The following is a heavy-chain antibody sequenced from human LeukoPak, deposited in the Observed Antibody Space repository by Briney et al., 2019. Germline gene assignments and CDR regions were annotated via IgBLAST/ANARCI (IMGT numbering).Heavy chain of an antibody. CDR3: ARLGGTYDILTGYHNGWYYYYMDV. V-gene: IGHV3-74*01. D-gene: IGHD3-9*01. CDR2: INSDGSST. Sequence: PGGSLRLSCAASGFTFNSYWMHWVRQAPGKGLVWVSRINSDGSSTSYADSVKGRFTISRDNAKNSLYLQMNSLRAEDTAVYFCARLGGTYDILTGYHNGWYYYYMDVWGKGTTVTVSS. J-gene: IGHJ6*03. CDR1: GFTFNSYW.